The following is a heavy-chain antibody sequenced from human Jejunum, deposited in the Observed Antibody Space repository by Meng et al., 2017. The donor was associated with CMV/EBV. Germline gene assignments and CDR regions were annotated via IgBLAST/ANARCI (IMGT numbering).Heavy chain of an antibody. Sequence: GSGYRFTTYWFGWVRQMPGKGLEWMGIIYPDDSDTPYSPSFQGQVTISADKSINPAYLQWSSLKASDSAMYYCARRAGSLYYFDYWGQGTLVTVSS. CDR2: IYPDDSDT. CDR1: GYRFTTYW. V-gene: IGHV5-51*01. J-gene: IGHJ4*02. CDR3: ARRAGSLYYFDY. D-gene: IGHD2-15*01.